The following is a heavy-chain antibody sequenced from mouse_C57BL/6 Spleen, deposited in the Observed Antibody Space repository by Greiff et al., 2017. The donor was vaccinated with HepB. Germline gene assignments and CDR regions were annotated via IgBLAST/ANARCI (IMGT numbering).Heavy chain of an antibody. D-gene: IGHD1-1*01. V-gene: IGHV1-64*01. CDR3: ARGYYGSSYYFDY. CDR1: GYTFTSYW. J-gene: IGHJ2*01. Sequence: QVQLQHPGAELVKPGASVKLSCKASGYTFTSYWMHWVKQRPGQGLEWIGMIHPNSGSTNYNEKFKSKATLTVDKSSSTAYMQLSSLTSEDSAVYYCARGYYGSSYYFDYWGQGTTLTVSS. CDR2: IHPNSGST.